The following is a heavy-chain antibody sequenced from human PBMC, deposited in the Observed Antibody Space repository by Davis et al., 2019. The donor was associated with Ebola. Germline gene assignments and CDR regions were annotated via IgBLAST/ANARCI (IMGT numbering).Heavy chain of an antibody. V-gene: IGHV1-69*06. D-gene: IGHD3-3*01. J-gene: IGHJ5*02. Sequence: AASVKVSCKASGGTFSSYAISWVRQAPGQGLEWMGGIIPIFGTANYAQKFQGRVTITADKSTSTAYMELSSLRSEDTAVYSCAREVADYDFWSGRCWFDPWGQGTLVTVSS. CDR3: AREVADYDFWSGRCWFDP. CDR1: GGTFSSYA. CDR2: IIPIFGTA.